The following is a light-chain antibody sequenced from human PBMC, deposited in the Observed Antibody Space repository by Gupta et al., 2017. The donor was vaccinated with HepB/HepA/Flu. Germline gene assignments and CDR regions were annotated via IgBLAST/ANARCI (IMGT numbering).Light chain of an antibody. V-gene: IGLV2-14*03. CDR1: CSDDGGYNY. Sequence: SAMAQPASVSGSPGQSLTISCTGLCSDDGGYNYVSWYQHHPGKATKLMIYDVSHRPSGVSKRFSGSKSGNTASLTIAGRQAEDEADYHCSSYTSSSILYVFGTGTKVTVL. J-gene: IGLJ1*01. CDR2: DVS. CDR3: SSYTSSSILYV.